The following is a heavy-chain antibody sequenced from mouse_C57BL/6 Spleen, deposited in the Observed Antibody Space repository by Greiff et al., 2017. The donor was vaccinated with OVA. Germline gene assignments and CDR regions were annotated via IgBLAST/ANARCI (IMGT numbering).Heavy chain of an antibody. J-gene: IGHJ1*03. CDR1: GFTFSSYG. CDR2: ISSGGSYT. V-gene: IGHV5-6*01. Sequence: EVQGVESGGDLVKPGGSLKLSCAASGFTFSSYGMSWVRQTPDKRLEWVATISSGGSYTYYPASVKGRFTISRDNAKNTLYLQMSSLKSEDTAMYYGARRSVGAHCWYYEVWGTGTTVTVAS. D-gene: IGHD1-1*01. CDR3: ARRSVGAHCWYYEV.